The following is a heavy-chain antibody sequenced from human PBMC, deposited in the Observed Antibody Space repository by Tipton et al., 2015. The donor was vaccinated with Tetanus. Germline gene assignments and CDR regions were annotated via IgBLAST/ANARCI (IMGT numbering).Heavy chain of an antibody. CDR1: GFSLSRYG. CDR2: ISSRGDGT. D-gene: IGHD3-10*01. CDR3: LDYDGAESHGVY. Sequence: SLRLSCEASGFSLSRYGMTWFRQPPGRGLDWVSAISSRGDGTNYAASVKGRFTISRDNSKNTVYLQMNSLRVEDTAVYYCLDYDGAESHGVYWGQGIQATVSS. V-gene: IGHV3-23*01. J-gene: IGHJ4*02.